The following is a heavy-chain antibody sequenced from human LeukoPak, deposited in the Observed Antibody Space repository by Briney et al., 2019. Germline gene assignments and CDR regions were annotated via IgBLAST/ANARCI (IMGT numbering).Heavy chain of an antibody. V-gene: IGHV4-59*01. CDR2: IYYSGST. CDR3: ARGRLYYCSSTSCSGYYYYYGMDV. D-gene: IGHD2-2*01. Sequence: SETLSLTCTVSGGSIGSYYWSWIRQPPGKGLEWIGYIYYSGSTNYNPSLKSRVTISVDTSKNQFSLKLSSVTAADTAVYYCARGRLYYCSSTSCSGYYYYYGMDVWGKGTTVTVSS. J-gene: IGHJ6*04. CDR1: GGSIGSYY.